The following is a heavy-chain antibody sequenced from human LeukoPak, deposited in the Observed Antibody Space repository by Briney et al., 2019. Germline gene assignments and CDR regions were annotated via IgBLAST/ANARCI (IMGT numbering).Heavy chain of an antibody. V-gene: IGHV3-30-3*01. D-gene: IGHD3-22*01. CDR2: ISYDGSNK. Sequence: GRSLRLSCAASGFTFSSYAMHWLRQAPGKGLEWVAVISYDGSNKYYADSVKGRFTISRDNSKNTLYLQMNSLRAEDTAVYYCARTTYYYDSSGYAYWGQGTLVTVS. J-gene: IGHJ4*02. CDR1: GFTFSSYA. CDR3: ARTTYYYDSSGYAY.